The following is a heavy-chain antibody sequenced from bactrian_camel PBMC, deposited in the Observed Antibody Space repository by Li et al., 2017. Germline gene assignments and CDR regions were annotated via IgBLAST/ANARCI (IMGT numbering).Heavy chain of an antibody. CDR1: GFTFRSYA. CDR2: IDSGGGST. Sequence: VQLVESGGGLVQPGKSLRLSCSVSGFTFRSYAMSWVRQAPGKGLEWVSTIDSGGGSTYYTDSVKGRFTISRDNAKNTLHLEMNSLESEDTALYYCATDFSYSDYTPFAYWGQGTQVTVS. V-gene: IGHV3S40*01. J-gene: IGHJ4*01. CDR3: ATDFSYSDYTPFAY. D-gene: IGHD4*01.